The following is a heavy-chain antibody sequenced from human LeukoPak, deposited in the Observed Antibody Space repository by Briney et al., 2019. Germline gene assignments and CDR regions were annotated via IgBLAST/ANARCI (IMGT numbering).Heavy chain of an antibody. CDR2: INPSGGST. CDR3: ARVKGVVTAILDY. V-gene: IGHV1-46*01. CDR1: GYTFTNYY. J-gene: IGHJ4*02. Sequence: ASVKVSCKASGYTFTNYYIHWVRQAPGQGLECMGIINPSGGSTSYAQKFQGRVTMTRDMSTSTVYMELSSLRSEDTAVYYCARVKGVVTAILDYWGQGTLVTVSS. D-gene: IGHD2-21*02.